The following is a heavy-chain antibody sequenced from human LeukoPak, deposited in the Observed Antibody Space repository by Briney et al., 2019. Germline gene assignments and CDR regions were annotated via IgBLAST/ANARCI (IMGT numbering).Heavy chain of an antibody. CDR2: IYYSGST. CDR1: GGSISSYY. CDR3: ARQGGGFWYFDL. D-gene: IGHD6-25*01. Sequence: SETLSLTCTVSGGSISSYYWSWIRQPPGKGLEWIGYIYYSGSTNYNPSLKSRVTISVDTSKNQFSLKLSSVTAADTVVYYCARQGGGFWYFDLWGRGTLVTVSS. V-gene: IGHV4-59*08. J-gene: IGHJ2*01.